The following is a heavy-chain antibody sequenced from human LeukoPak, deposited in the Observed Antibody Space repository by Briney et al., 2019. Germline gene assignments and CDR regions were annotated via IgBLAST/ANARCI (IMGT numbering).Heavy chain of an antibody. Sequence: GRSLRLSCAASGFTFSSYGMHWVRQAPGKGLEWVAVISYDGSNKYYADSVKGRFTISRDNSKNTLYLQMNSLRAEDTAVYYCARDEPGYSYGYPSFDYWGQGTLVTVSS. V-gene: IGHV3-30*03. D-gene: IGHD5-18*01. J-gene: IGHJ4*02. CDR1: GFTFSSYG. CDR3: ARDEPGYSYGYPSFDY. CDR2: ISYDGSNK.